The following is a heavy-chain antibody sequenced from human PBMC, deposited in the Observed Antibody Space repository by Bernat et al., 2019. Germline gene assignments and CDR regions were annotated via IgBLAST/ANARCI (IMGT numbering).Heavy chain of an antibody. CDR3: ASTGESSDSSGYVSLTASDI. D-gene: IGHD3-22*01. CDR1: GFTFSTYA. CDR2: VSKNGGNT. V-gene: IGHV3-23*01. J-gene: IGHJ3*02. Sequence: EVQLLESGGGLVQPGGSLRLSCAASGFTFSTYAMSWVRQAPGKGLEWISGVSKNGGNTYYSDSVKGRFTISRDNSKNTLYLQMNSLRVEDTAVYYCASTGESSDSSGYVSLTASDIWGQGTMVTVSS.